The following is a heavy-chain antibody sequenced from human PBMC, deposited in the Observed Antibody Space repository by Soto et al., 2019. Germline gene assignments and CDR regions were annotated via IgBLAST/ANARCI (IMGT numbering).Heavy chain of an antibody. J-gene: IGHJ4*02. CDR3: ARAKPSYDSSGYYYDYFDY. Sequence: QVQLVESGGGVVQPGRSLRLSCAASGFTFSSYAMHWVRQAPGKGLEWVAVISYDGSNKYYADSVKGRFTISRDNSKNTLELQINSLRAEDTAVYYCARAKPSYDSSGYYYDYFDYWGQGTLVTVSS. CDR2: ISYDGSNK. CDR1: GFTFSSYA. D-gene: IGHD3-22*01. V-gene: IGHV3-30-3*01.